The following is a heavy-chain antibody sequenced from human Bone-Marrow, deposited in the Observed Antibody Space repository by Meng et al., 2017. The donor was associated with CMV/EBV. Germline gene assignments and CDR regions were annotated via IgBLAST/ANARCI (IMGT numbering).Heavy chain of an antibody. J-gene: IGHJ4*02. CDR2: ISGSGSYI. CDR3: ARADGSYSAFHC. D-gene: IGHD1-26*01. V-gene: IGHV3-21*01. CDR1: GFTFSSYN. Sequence: GGSLRLSCAASGFTFSSYNMNWVRQAPGRGLEWVSSISGSGSYISYVDSVKGRFTISRDNAKNLLYLQMNSLRAEDTAVYYCARADGSYSAFHCWGQGTLVTVSS.